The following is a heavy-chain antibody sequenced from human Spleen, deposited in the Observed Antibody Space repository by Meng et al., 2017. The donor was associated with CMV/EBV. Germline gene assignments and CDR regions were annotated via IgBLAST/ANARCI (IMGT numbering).Heavy chain of an antibody. V-gene: IGHV1-18*01. J-gene: IGHJ4*02. CDR2: ISAYNGNT. D-gene: IGHD6-13*01. CDR1: GYPFTSYG. Sequence: VQLVESGAKVNNPGASVKVSCKATGYPFTSYGISWVRQAPGQGLEWMGWISAYNGNTNYAQKLQGRVTMTTDTSTSTAYMELRSLRSDDTAVYYCARDATGYSSSWYDYWGQGTLVTVSS. CDR3: ARDATGYSSSWYDY.